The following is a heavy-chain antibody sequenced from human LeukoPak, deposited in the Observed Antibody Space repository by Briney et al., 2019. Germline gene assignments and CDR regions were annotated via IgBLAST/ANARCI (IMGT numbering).Heavy chain of an antibody. CDR1: GGTFGSHA. CDR2: IIPIFGTA. V-gene: IGHV1-69*05. CDR3: ATTVTTGYFDH. D-gene: IGHD4-17*01. Sequence: SVKVSCKASGGTFGSHAISWVRQAPGQGLEWMGGIIPIFGTANYAQKFQGRVTITTDESTSTAYMELSSLRSEDTAVYYCATTVTTGYFDHWGQGTLVTVSS. J-gene: IGHJ4*02.